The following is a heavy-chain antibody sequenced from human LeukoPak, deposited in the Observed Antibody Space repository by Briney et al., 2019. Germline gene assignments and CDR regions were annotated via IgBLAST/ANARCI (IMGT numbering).Heavy chain of an antibody. V-gene: IGHV5-51*01. D-gene: IGHD5-24*01. J-gene: IGHJ6*02. Sequence: GESLKISCKGSGYSFTSYWIGWVRQMPGKGLEWMGIIYPGDSDTRYGPSFQGQVTISADKSISTAYLQWSSLKASDTAMYYCARQRGWLQSPDPYYYYGMDVWGQGTTVTVSS. CDR1: GYSFTSYW. CDR3: ARQRGWLQSPDPYYYYGMDV. CDR2: IYPGDSDT.